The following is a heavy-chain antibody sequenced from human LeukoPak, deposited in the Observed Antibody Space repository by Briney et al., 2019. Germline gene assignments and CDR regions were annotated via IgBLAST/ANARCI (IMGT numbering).Heavy chain of an antibody. CDR1: GYTFTSYG. Sequence: ASVKVSCKASGYTFTSYGINWVRQAPGQGLEWMGGISVYNGNTNSAQKFQGRVTMTTDTSTSTAYMELSSLRSEDTAVYYCARDLGSSGWFHGMDVWGQGTTVTVSS. CDR2: ISVYNGNT. V-gene: IGHV1-18*01. J-gene: IGHJ6*02. D-gene: IGHD6-19*01. CDR3: ARDLGSSGWFHGMDV.